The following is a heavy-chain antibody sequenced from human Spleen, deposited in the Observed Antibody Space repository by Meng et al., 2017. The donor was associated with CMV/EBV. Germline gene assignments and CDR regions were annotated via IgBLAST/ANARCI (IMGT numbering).Heavy chain of an antibody. CDR1: GFTFSTYA. J-gene: IGHJ4*02. CDR3: ARSSGWYKYYFDY. Sequence: GGSLRLSCATSGFTFSTYAMNWVRQAPGKGLEWVSGITASGDIYDIDSVKGRFTISRDNSKNTLYLQMNSLRAEDTAVYYCARSSGWYKYYFDYWGQGSLVTVSS. D-gene: IGHD6-19*01. CDR2: ITASGDI. V-gene: IGHV3-23*01.